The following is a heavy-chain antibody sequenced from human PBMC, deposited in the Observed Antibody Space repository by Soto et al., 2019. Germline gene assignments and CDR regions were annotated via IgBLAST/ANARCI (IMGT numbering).Heavy chain of an antibody. CDR3: ARLPNKSPQN. CDR1: GFTFCSYW. Sequence: EEQLVESGGGLVQPGGSLRLSCVASGFTFCSYWMHWVRQAPGKGLVWVSSISNDGSSIYADPVKGRFTISRDNAKNTLYLQMNSLRAEDTAVYYCARLPNKSPQNWGQGTLVIVSP. V-gene: IGHV3-74*01. CDR2: ISNDGSS. J-gene: IGHJ1*01.